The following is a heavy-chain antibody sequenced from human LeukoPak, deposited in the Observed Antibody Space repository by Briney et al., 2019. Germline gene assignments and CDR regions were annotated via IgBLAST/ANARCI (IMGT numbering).Heavy chain of an antibody. CDR3: ARGTGDSSGYHTDYYYYYYMDV. J-gene: IGHJ6*03. V-gene: IGHV5-51*01. CDR2: IYPGDSDT. CDR1: GYRFTNYW. D-gene: IGHD3-22*01. Sequence: GESLKISCKGSGYRFTNYWIGWVRQMPGKGLEWMGIIYPGDSDTRYSPSFQGQVTISADKSISTAYLQWSSLKASDTAMYYCARGTGDSSGYHTDYYYYYYMDVWGKGTTVTVSS.